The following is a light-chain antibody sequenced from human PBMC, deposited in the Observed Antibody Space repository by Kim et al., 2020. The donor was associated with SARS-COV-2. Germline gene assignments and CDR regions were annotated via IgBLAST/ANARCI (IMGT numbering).Light chain of an antibody. Sequence: LSPGERATLSCSASQSVSSADVAWYQQKPGQAPRLLIYGASSRDTGIPDRFSGSGYGTDFTLTISRLEPEDFAVYYCQQYGSSPYSFGQGTKLEI. CDR2: GAS. CDR1: QSVSSAD. CDR3: QQYGSSPYS. J-gene: IGKJ2*03. V-gene: IGKV3-20*01.